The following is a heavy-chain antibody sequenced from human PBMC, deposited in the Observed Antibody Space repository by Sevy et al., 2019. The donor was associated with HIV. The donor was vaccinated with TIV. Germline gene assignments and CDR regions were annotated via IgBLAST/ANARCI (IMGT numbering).Heavy chain of an antibody. D-gene: IGHD4-17*01. J-gene: IGHJ4*02. V-gene: IGHV3-48*03. Sequence: GGSLRLSCTASGFPFSSYEMNWVRQAPGKGLEWVSYITNSGTTKYYSDSVRGRFTISRDNARNSLHLQMNSLRADDTAVYYCARDLPPSATTVAHFDCWGQRTLVTVSS. CDR1: GFPFSSYE. CDR3: ARDLPPSATTVAHFDC. CDR2: ITNSGTTK.